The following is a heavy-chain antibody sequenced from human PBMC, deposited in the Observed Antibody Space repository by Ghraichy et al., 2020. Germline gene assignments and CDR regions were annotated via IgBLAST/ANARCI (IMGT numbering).Heavy chain of an antibody. J-gene: IGHJ1*01. V-gene: IGHV3-23*01. CDR2: ISGSGGNT. CDR1: GFTFSSYA. D-gene: IGHD2-15*01. CDR3: AKDVGRGGGSCFHH. Sequence: LSLTCAASGFTFSSYAMSWVRQAPGKGLEWVSAISGSGGNTYYVDSVKGRFTFSRDNSKNTLYLQMNSLRAEDTAVYYWAKDVGRGGGSCFHHWGQGTLVTVSS.